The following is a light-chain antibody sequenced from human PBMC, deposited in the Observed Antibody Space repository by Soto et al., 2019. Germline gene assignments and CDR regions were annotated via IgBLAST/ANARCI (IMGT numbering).Light chain of an antibody. CDR3: QQRSNWPPT. Sequence: EIVLKQSPATLSLSPGERATLSCRASQSVSSYFAWYQQNSGQAPRLLIFDASNKATCIPARFSGSGSGTDFTLTISSREPEEVAVYYGQQRSNWPPTFGGGTKVEIK. V-gene: IGKV3-11*01. CDR2: DAS. CDR1: QSVSSY. J-gene: IGKJ4*02.